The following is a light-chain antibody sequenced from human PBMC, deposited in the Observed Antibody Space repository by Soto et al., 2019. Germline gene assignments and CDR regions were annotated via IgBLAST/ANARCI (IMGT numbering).Light chain of an antibody. Sequence: DVMMTQTPLSLSVTPGQQASISFKSSRSLLHNNGNTYLYWYLQRPXQPPQLXXYEVSNRFYGVSDRFSGSGSGTDLTLKISRVEAEDVGIYHCMETTHAPTITFGQGTRLEIK. CDR3: METTHAPTIT. CDR1: RSLLHNNGNTY. J-gene: IGKJ5*01. CDR2: EVS. V-gene: IGKV2D-29*01.